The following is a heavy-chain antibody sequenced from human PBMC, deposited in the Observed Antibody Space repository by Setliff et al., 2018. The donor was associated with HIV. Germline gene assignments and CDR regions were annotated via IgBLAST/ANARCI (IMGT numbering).Heavy chain of an antibody. J-gene: IGHJ4*02. V-gene: IGHV4-39*01. CDR3: ARAGGDVEYYFDY. D-gene: IGHD1-1*01. CDR1: GGSTRSSSYY. CDR2: IYYGGST. Sequence: SETLSLTCTVSGGSTRSSSYYWGWIRQPPGKGLEWIGSIYYGGSTYYNPSLKSRVTLSVDTSKNQFSLKLSSVTAADTAVYYCARAGGDVEYYFDYWGQGTLVTVSS.